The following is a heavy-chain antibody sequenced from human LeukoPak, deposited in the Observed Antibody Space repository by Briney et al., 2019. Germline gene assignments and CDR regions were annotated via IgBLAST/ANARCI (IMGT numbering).Heavy chain of an antibody. Sequence: ASVKVSCKASGYMFRNYGIVWVRQAPGQGPEWMGWISVYNDDTYYAQTFQGRVTMTTDTLTTTAYMELTSLRSDDTAVYYRARGFGDLDYYYGMDVWGTGTTVTVFS. D-gene: IGHD3-10*01. V-gene: IGHV1-18*01. CDR1: GYMFRNYG. J-gene: IGHJ6*04. CDR3: ARGFGDLDYYYGMDV. CDR2: ISVYNDDT.